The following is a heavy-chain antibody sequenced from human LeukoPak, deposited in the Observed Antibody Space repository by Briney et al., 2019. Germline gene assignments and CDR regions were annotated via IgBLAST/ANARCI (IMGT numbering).Heavy chain of an antibody. CDR1: GGSFSGYY. V-gene: IGHV4-34*01. CDR2: INHSGST. CDR3: ARGRRAARHYYYGMDV. D-gene: IGHD6-6*01. Sequence: SENLSRNCAVYGGSFSGYYWSWIRQPPGKGLEWIGEINHSGSTNYNPSLKSRVTISVDTSKNQFSLKLSSVTAADTAVYYCARGRRAARHYYYGMDVWGQGTTVTVSS. J-gene: IGHJ6*02.